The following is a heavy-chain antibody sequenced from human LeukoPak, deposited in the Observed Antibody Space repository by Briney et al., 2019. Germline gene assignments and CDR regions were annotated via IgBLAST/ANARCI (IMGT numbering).Heavy chain of an antibody. CDR2: ISSNGDNI. J-gene: IGHJ6*02. Sequence: PGGSLRLSCAASGFTFSSYAMSWVRQAPGKGLEWVSAISSNGDNIYYADSVKGRFTISRDNSKNTLYLQINSLRAEDTALYFCASVVRPGYFFYYGLGVWGRGATVTVSS. V-gene: IGHV3-23*01. CDR1: GFTFSSYA. CDR3: ASVVRPGYFFYYGLGV.